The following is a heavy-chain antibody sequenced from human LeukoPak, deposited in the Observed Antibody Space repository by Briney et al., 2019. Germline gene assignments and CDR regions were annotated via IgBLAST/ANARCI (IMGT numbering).Heavy chain of an antibody. J-gene: IGHJ4*02. CDR3: ARDMRDGYLYYFDY. CDR2: INHSGGT. CDR1: GGSFSGYY. D-gene: IGHD5-24*01. Sequence: SETLSLTCAVYGGSFSGYYWSWIRQPPGKGLEWIGEINHSGGTKYNPSLKSRVTISVDTSKNQFSLKLSSVTAADTAVYYCARDMRDGYLYYFDYWGQGTLVTVSS. V-gene: IGHV4-34*01.